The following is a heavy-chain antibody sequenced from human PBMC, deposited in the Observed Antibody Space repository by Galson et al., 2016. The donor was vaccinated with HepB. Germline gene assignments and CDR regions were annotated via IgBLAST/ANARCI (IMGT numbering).Heavy chain of an antibody. CDR1: GDAFNTYT. Sequence: SCKASGDAFNTYTITWVRQAPGQGLEWLGRVVPSLGATNYAQRFQGRLTISADRSTGTAYMDLNSLESDDTAIYYCATDDGHYFDLWGRGTLVTVSS. D-gene: IGHD3-10*01. V-gene: IGHV1-69*08. CDR2: VVPSLGAT. CDR3: ATDDGHYFDL. J-gene: IGHJ2*01.